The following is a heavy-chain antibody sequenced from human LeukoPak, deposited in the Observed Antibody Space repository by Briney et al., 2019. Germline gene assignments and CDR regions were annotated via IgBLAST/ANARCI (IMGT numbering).Heavy chain of an antibody. Sequence: EASVKVSCKASGYTFTSYGISWVRQAPGQGLEWMGWISAYNGNTNYAQKLQGRVTMTTDTSTSTAYMELRSLRSDDTAVYYCARAYSSSWYVLFDYWGQGTLVTVSS. V-gene: IGHV1-18*01. CDR3: ARAYSSSWYVLFDY. CDR1: GYTFTSYG. CDR2: ISAYNGNT. D-gene: IGHD6-13*01. J-gene: IGHJ4*02.